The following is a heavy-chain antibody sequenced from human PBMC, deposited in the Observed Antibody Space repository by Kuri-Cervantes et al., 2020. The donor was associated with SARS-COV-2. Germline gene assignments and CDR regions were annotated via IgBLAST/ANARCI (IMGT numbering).Heavy chain of an antibody. CDR1: GGTFSSYA. V-gene: IGHV1-69*05. D-gene: IGHD3-3*01. Sequence: SVKVSCKASGGTFSSYAISWVRQAPGQGLEWMGGIIPIFGTANYAQKFQGRVTMTRNTSISTSYMELSSLRSEDTAVYYCARGHKRIFFWSGQQYYFDYWGQGTLVTVSS. J-gene: IGHJ4*02. CDR3: ARGHKRIFFWSGQQYYFDY. CDR2: IIPIFGTA.